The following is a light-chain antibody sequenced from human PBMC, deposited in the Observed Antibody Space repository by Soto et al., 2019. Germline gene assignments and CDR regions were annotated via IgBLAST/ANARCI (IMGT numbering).Light chain of an antibody. CDR1: QSVSSNY. Sequence: EIGLTQSPGTLSLSAGAIATLSCRASQSVSSNYLAWYQPKPGQALRRLIYGASSSAPGIPDRFSGSGSVTDFTLTITTPEPEDVAVDYCQQYGSSRYTFGQGTKLESK. CDR3: QQYGSSRYT. J-gene: IGKJ2*01. CDR2: GAS. V-gene: IGKV3-20*01.